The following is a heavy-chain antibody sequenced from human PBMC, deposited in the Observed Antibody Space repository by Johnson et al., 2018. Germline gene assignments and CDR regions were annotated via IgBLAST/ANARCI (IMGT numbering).Heavy chain of an antibody. Sequence: VQLVESGGGLVQPGRSLSLSCSDAGFSFGDSAMSWFRQAPGKGLEWVGFIKSKAFGGTTDYAASVRGRFAISRDDSKSIGYLKMNSLKTEDTAVYYCTRARREYQLPYFYYYMAVWGKGTTVTVS. CDR1: GFSFGDSA. CDR3: TRARREYQLPYFYYYMAV. V-gene: IGHV3-49*03. J-gene: IGHJ6*03. D-gene: IGHD2-2*01. CDR2: IKSKAFGGTT.